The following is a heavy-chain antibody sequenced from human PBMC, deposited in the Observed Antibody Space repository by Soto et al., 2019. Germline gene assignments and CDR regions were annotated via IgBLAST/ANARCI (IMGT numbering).Heavy chain of an antibody. CDR2: IKPDNGDT. CDR1: GYPFSKYG. D-gene: IGHD5-12*01. Sequence: QLQLVQSGAEVERPGASVRVSCKAYGYPFSKYGISWIRQAPGQGLEWMGWIKPDNGDTNYAQKFQGRVTMTTDTSSNTAYMERRSLRSDDTAVYYCATSYDSGFDPWGQGTLVSVSS. V-gene: IGHV1-18*04. CDR3: ATSYDSGFDP. J-gene: IGHJ5*02.